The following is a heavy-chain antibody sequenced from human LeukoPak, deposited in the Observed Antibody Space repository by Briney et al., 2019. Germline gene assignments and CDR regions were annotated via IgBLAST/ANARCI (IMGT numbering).Heavy chain of an antibody. V-gene: IGHV3-73*01. J-gene: IGHJ4*02. CDR3: ARETYYYDSSGYYNYFDY. CDR2: IRSKANNYAT. D-gene: IGHD3-22*01. Sequence: PGGSLRLSCAASGFTFSGSAIHWVRQASGKGLEWVGRIRSKANNYATAYAASVRGRFSISRDDSNNMAYLQMNSLRAEDTAVYYCARETYYYDSSGYYNYFDYWGQGTLVTVSS. CDR1: GFTFSGSA.